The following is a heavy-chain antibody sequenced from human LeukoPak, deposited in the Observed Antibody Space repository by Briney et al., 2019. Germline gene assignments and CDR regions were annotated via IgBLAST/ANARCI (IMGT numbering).Heavy chain of an antibody. Sequence: ASVKVSCKASGYTFTGYYMHWVRQAPGQGLEWMGWINPNSGGTNYAQKFQGRVTMTRDTSISTAYMELNSLRSEDTAVYYCARDRSMATTFTFDYWGQGTLVTVSS. D-gene: IGHD2/OR15-2a*01. J-gene: IGHJ4*02. CDR3: ARDRSMATTFTFDY. CDR1: GYTFTGYY. CDR2: INPNSGGT. V-gene: IGHV1-2*02.